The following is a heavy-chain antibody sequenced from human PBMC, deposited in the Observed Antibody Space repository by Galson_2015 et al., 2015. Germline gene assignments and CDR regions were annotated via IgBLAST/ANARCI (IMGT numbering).Heavy chain of an antibody. V-gene: IGHV3-64D*06. Sequence: SLRLSCPASGFTFSTFAMHWVRQAPGKGLQCVSCITNNGGIINYADFVKGRFTISRDNSKNTVYLQMSSLGTEDTAVYYYVKDMRRSGYSKFEYWGQGTVVTVSS. CDR1: GFTFSTFA. CDR2: ITNNGGII. D-gene: IGHD3-22*01. CDR3: VKDMRRSGYSKFEY. J-gene: IGHJ4*02.